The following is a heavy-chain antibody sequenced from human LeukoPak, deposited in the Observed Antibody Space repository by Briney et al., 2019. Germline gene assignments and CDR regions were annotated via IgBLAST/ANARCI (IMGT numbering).Heavy chain of an antibody. CDR2: IYYSGGT. D-gene: IGHD1-26*01. CDR1: GGSISSYY. V-gene: IGHV4-59*08. J-gene: IGHJ4*02. CDR3: ARLGFSNSGSYLAPSDY. Sequence: PSETLSLTCTVSGGSISSYYWSWIRQPPGEGLEWIGYIYYSGGTNYNPSIKSRVTISVDTSKNQFSLKLSSVTAADTAVYYCARLGFSNSGSYLAPSDYWGQGTLVTVSS.